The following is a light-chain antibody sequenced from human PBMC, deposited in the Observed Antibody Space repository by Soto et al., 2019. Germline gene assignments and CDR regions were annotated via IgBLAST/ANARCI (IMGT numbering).Light chain of an antibody. Sequence: ALTQPASVSGSPGQSITISCTGTSSDIGGYNYVSWSQQHPGKAPKLMIYEVSNRPSGVSNRFSGSKSGNTASLTISGLQAEDEADYYCTSYTSSSTYVFGTGTKVTVL. V-gene: IGLV2-14*01. CDR2: EVS. J-gene: IGLJ1*01. CDR1: SSDIGGYNY. CDR3: TSYTSSSTYV.